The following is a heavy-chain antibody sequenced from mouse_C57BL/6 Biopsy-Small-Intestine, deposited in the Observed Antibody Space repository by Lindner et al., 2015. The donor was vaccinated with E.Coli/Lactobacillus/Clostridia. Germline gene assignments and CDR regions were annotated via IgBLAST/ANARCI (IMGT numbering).Heavy chain of an antibody. Sequence: SVKVSCKTSGYTFTNYAMHWVRQAPGQRPEWMGWINGGNGNTKYSQKFQDRVTITRDTSANTVYMELSSLRSEDTAMYYCTRDLGYNSGWSTRLGDYWGQGTLVTVSS. V-gene: IGHV1-84*02. CDR3: TRDLGYNSGWSTRLGDY. CDR1: GYTFTNYA. D-gene: IGHD4-1*01. J-gene: IGHJ4*01. CDR2: INGGNGNT.